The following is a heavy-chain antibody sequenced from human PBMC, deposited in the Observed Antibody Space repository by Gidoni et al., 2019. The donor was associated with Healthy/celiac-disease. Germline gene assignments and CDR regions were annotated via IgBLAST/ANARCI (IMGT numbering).Heavy chain of an antibody. D-gene: IGHD3-10*01. V-gene: IGHV3-20*04. CDR3: ARDEIVMVRGDRNWYFDL. Sequence: EVQLVESGGGVVRPGGSLRLSCAASGCTFDDYGMSWVRQAPGKGLEWVSGINWNGGSTGYADSVKGRFTISRDNAKNSLYLQMNSLRAEDTALYYCARDEIVMVRGDRNWYFDLWGRGTLVTVSS. J-gene: IGHJ2*01. CDR2: INWNGGST. CDR1: GCTFDDYG.